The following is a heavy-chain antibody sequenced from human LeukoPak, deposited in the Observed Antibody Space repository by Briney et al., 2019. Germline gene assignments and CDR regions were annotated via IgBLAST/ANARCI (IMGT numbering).Heavy chain of an antibody. V-gene: IGHV3-48*03. D-gene: IGHD3-22*01. CDR2: ISSSGSTI. CDR1: GFTFSSYE. Sequence: GGSLRLSCAASGFTFSSYEMNWVRQAPGKGLEWVSYISSSGSTIYYAYSVKGRFTISRDNAKNSLYLQMNSLRAEDTAVYYCAREVATYSSDSSGSPFEYWGQGTLVTVSS. J-gene: IGHJ4*02. CDR3: AREVATYSSDSSGSPFEY.